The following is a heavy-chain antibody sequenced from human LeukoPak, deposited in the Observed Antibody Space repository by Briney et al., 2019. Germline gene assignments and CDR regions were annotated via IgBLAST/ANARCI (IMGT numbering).Heavy chain of an antibody. CDR2: IYYRGNT. J-gene: IGHJ3*02. CDR3: AKSREEIRGLDAFDI. Sequence: PSETLSLTCSVSGGSISDNNYYWGWIRQPPGRGLEWIGNIYYRGNTFYSPSLKSRVTVSVDTSKNQFSLKLSSLTAADTAVYYCAKSREEIRGLDAFDIWGQGTMVTVSS. CDR1: GGSISDNNYY. D-gene: IGHD5-24*01. V-gene: IGHV4-39*07.